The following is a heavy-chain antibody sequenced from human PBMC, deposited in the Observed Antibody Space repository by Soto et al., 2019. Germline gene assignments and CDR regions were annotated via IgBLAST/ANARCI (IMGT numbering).Heavy chain of an antibody. V-gene: IGHV5-51*03. CDR1: GYSFTSYW. CDR3: ARSNYGSGRPLYGMDV. CDR2: IYPGDSDT. J-gene: IGHJ6*02. Sequence: EVQLVQSGAEVKKPGESLKISCKGSGYSFTSYWIGWVRQMPGKGLEGMGIIYPGDSDTRYSPATQGQVTISADKSINIAYIQWSSLKASDTAIYYCARSNYGSGRPLYGMDVWGQGTTVTVSS. D-gene: IGHD3-10*01.